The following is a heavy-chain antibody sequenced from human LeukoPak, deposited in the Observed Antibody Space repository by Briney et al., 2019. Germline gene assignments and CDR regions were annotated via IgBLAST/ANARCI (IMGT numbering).Heavy chain of an antibody. D-gene: IGHD6-6*01. J-gene: IGHJ6*03. CDR3: AKVAYSSSSRWQNYYYYYYMDV. Sequence: PGRSLRLSCAASGFTFSSYGMHWVRQAPGKVLEWVAVISYDGSNKYYADSVKGRFTISRDNSKNTLYLQMNSLRAEDTAVYYCAKVAYSSSSRWQNYYYYYYMDVWGKGTTVTVSS. V-gene: IGHV3-30*18. CDR1: GFTFSSYG. CDR2: ISYDGSNK.